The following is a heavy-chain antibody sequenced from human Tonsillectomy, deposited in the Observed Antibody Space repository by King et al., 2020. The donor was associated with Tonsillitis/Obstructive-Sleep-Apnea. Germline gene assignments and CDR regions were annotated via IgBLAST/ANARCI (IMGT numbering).Heavy chain of an antibody. CDR1: GFTFDDYA. J-gene: IGHJ6*03. Sequence: EVQLVESGGGLVQPGRSLRLFCGVSGFTFDDYALHWVRQAPGKGLEWVSGIGWSSGIIGYADSVKGRFTISRDNAQNSLYLQMNSLRVEDTAVYYCAKSPKAAAGTYYSYDMDVWGKGTTVTVSS. D-gene: IGHD6-13*01. V-gene: IGHV3-9*01. CDR2: IGWSSGII. CDR3: AKSPKAAAGTYYSYDMDV.